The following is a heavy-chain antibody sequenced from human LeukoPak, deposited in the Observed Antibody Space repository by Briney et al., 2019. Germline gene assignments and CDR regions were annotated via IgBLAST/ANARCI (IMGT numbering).Heavy chain of an antibody. J-gene: IGHJ4*02. Sequence: PGESLKISCKASGYTFSDYWIGWVRQMPGQGLEWMWIVYPGDSDTRYSPSFQGHVTISADKSINTAYLQWSGLQASDNAIYFCARSQGLYGAADYWGQGTLV. D-gene: IGHD2-2*02. CDR1: GYTFSDYW. CDR2: VYPGDSDT. V-gene: IGHV5-51*01. CDR3: ARSQGLYGAADY.